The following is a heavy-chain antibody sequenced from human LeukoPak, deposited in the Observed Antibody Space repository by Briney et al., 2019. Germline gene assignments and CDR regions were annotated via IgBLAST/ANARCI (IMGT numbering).Heavy chain of an antibody. CDR1: GYTFVNHG. CDR3: ARMYCSRGSCYPLFYYYALDV. CDR2: TSGYSDSS. V-gene: IGHV1-18*01. J-gene: IGHJ6*02. Sequence: ASVKVSCKASGYTFVNHGISWVRQAPGQGLEWLGWTSGYSDSSHYGQSVQGRVTMITDAATSTAYLELRSLRSDDTAVYYCARMYCSRGSCYPLFYYYALDVWGQGTTVTVSS. D-gene: IGHD2-15*01.